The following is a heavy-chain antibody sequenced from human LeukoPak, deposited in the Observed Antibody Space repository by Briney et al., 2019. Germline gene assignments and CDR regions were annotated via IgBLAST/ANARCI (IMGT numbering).Heavy chain of an antibody. CDR2: IVVGSGNT. CDR3: ATGLWFGKYLDV. CDR1: GFTFTSSA. V-gene: IGHV1-58*02. Sequence: VASVKVSCKASGFTFTSSAMQWVRQARGQRLEWIGWIVVGSGNTNYAQKFQGRVTMTEDTSTDTAYMELSSLRSEDTAVYYCATGLWFGKYLDVWGKGTTVTISS. D-gene: IGHD3-10*01. J-gene: IGHJ6*04.